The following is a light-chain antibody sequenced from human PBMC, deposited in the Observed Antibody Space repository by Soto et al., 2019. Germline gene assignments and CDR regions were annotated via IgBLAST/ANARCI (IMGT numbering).Light chain of an antibody. CDR3: LLSYSGDYVV. J-gene: IGLJ2*01. CDR2: DTN. V-gene: IGLV7-46*01. CDR1: TGAVTSGLY. Sequence: QAVVTQEPSLTVSPGGTVTLTCGSSTGAVTSGLYPYWFQQKPGQAPRTLISDTNNKHSWTPARFSGSLLGVKAALTLSGAQPEDEAEYYCLLSYSGDYVVFGGGTKLTVL.